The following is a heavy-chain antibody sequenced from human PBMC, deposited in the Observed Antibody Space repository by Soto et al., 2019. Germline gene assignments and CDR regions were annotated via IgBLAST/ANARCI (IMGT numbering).Heavy chain of an antibody. V-gene: IGHV4-59*12. Sequence: SETLSLTCTVSGGSISSYYWSWIRQPPGKGLEWIGYIYYSGSTYYNPSLKSRVTISVDTSKNQFSLKLSSVTAADTAVYYCARALILTGYYIHDAFDIWGQGTMVTVS. D-gene: IGHD3-9*01. J-gene: IGHJ3*02. CDR2: IYYSGST. CDR1: GGSISSYY. CDR3: ARALILTGYYIHDAFDI.